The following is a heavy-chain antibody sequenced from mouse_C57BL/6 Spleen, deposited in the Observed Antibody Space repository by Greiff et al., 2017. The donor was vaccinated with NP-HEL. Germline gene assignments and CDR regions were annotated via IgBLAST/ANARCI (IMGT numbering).Heavy chain of an antibody. Sequence: EVQLVESGGGLVQPGGSLKLSCAASGFTFSDYYMYWVRQTPEKRLEWVAYISNGGGSTYYPDTVKGRFTISRDNAKNTLYLQMSRLKSEDTAMYYCARHFWDYWGQGTSVTVSS. V-gene: IGHV5-12*01. CDR2: ISNGGGST. CDR3: ARHFWDY. J-gene: IGHJ4*01. CDR1: GFTFSDYY.